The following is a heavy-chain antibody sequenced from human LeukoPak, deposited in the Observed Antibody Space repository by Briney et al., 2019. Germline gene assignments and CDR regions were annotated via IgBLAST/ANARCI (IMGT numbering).Heavy chain of an antibody. J-gene: IGHJ4*02. V-gene: IGHV3-66*01. CDR3: AKDFAAGTCRGYFDY. Sequence: PGGSLRLSCAASGFTVSSNYMSWVRQAPGKGLEWVSVIYSGGSTYYADSVKGRFTISRDNSKNTLYLQMNSLRAEDTAVYYCAKDFAAGTCRGYFDYWGQGTLVTVSS. CDR2: IYSGGST. D-gene: IGHD6-19*01. CDR1: GFTVSSNY.